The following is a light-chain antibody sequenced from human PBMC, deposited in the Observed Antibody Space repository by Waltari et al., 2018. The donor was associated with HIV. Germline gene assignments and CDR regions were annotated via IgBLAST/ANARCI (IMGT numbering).Light chain of an antibody. CDR3: SSYTSTSTVYV. CDR2: AVS. J-gene: IGLJ1*01. Sequence: QSALTQPASVSGSPGQSITISCTGTSSDVGGYNSVSWYQLHPCKAPKLMIYAVSNQPSGVSKRFSGSKSDNTASLTISGVQAEADADYYCSSYTSTSTVYVFGTGTEVTVL. CDR1: SSDVGGYNS. V-gene: IGLV2-14*03.